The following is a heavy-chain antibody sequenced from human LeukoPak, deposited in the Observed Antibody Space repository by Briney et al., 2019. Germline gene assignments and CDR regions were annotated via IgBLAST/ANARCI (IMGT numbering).Heavy chain of an antibody. CDR1: GGTFSSYA. CDR3: ARVWVIHGTARAEKYFDS. D-gene: IGHD1-7*01. J-gene: IGHJ4*02. Sequence: GASVKVSCKASGGTFSSYAISWVRQAPGQGLEWMGGIIPIFGTANYAQKFQGRVTITADESTSTAYMELSSLRSEDTAVYYCARVWVIHGTARAEKYFDSWGQGTLVTVSS. CDR2: IIPIFGTA. V-gene: IGHV1-69*13.